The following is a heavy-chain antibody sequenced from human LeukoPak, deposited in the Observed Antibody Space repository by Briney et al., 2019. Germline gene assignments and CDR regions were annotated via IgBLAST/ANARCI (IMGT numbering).Heavy chain of an antibody. J-gene: IGHJ4*02. V-gene: IGHV1-46*01. CDR1: GYTFTSYY. Sequence: GASVKVSCKASGYTFTSYYTHWVRQAPGQGLEWMGIINPSGGSTSYAQKFQGRVTMTRDTSTSTVYMELSSLRSEDTAVYYCAMRITMVRGVIIGDYWGQGTLVTVSS. CDR2: INPSGGST. CDR3: AMRITMVRGVIIGDY. D-gene: IGHD3-10*01.